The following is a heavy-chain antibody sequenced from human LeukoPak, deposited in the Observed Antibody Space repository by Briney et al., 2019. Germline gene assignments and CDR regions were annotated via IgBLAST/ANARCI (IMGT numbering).Heavy chain of an antibody. V-gene: IGHV1-46*01. J-gene: IGHJ4*02. CDR1: GYTFTTYY. Sequence: GASVKVSCKASGYTFTTYYINWVRQAPGQGREWMGIINPSVGSTSYAQKFQDRVAMTRDTSTSTVYMQLSSLRFEDTAVYYCVRGGYDFSSRYYPSLWGQGTLVTVSS. CDR2: INPSVGST. CDR3: VRGGYDFSSRYYPSL. D-gene: IGHD3-3*01.